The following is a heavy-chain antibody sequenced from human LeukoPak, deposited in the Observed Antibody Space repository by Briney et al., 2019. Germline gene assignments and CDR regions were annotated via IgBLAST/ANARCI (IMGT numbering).Heavy chain of an antibody. D-gene: IGHD4-17*01. CDR3: ARDRLFYGDPNYYYYYMDV. CDR1: GFTFSSYA. CDR2: ICKSGGST. Sequence: GGSLRLSCAGSGFTFSSYAMSWVRQAAGRGLEWVSAICKSGGSTYYADSVRGRFTISRDNSKNTLYLQMNSLRAEDTAVYYCARDRLFYGDPNYYYYYMDVWGKGTTVTVSS. J-gene: IGHJ6*03. V-gene: IGHV3-23*01.